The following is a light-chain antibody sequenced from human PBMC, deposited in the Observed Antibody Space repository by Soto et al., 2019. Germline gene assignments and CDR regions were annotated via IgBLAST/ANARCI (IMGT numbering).Light chain of an antibody. Sequence: EVVLTQSPATLSLSPGERATLSCRASQSVRNLLAWYQQKPGQAPRLLIYDVFNRATGIPARFSGSGSGTDFILTISSLEPEDFAIYYCQQRSDWRLSFGGGTKVEIK. CDR1: QSVRNL. V-gene: IGKV3-11*01. CDR2: DVF. J-gene: IGKJ4*01. CDR3: QQRSDWRLS.